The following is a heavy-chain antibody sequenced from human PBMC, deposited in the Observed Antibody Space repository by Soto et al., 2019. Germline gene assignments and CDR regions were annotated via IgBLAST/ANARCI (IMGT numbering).Heavy chain of an antibody. CDR2: ISAYNGNT. J-gene: IGHJ5*02. Sequence: ASVKVSCKASGYTFTSYGISWVRQAPGQGLEWMGWISAYNGNTNYAQKLQGRVTMTTDTSTSTAYMELRSLRSDDTAVYYCARDAVASSWYRDNRFDPWGQGTLVTVSS. V-gene: IGHV1-18*04. D-gene: IGHD6-13*01. CDR3: ARDAVASSWYRDNRFDP. CDR1: GYTFTSYG.